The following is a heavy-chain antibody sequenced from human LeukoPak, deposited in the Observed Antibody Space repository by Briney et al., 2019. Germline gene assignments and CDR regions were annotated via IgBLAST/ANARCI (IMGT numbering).Heavy chain of an antibody. D-gene: IGHD5-12*01. Sequence: GGSLILSCAASGFTVSSNYLSWVRQAPGKGLEWDSVIYSGGSTYYADSVKGRFTISRDNSKNALYLQMNSLRAEDTTVYYCARSIVATINAWGQGTLVTVSS. V-gene: IGHV3-66*02. J-gene: IGHJ5*02. CDR2: IYSGGST. CDR3: ARSIVATINA. CDR1: GFTVSSNY.